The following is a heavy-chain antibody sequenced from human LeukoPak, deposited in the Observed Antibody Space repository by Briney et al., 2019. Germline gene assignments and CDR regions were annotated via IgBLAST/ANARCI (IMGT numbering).Heavy chain of an antibody. Sequence: PSETLSLTCTVSGGSISSYYWSWIRQPPRKGLEWIWYIYYSGSTNYNPSLKSRVSISVDTSKNQFSLKLSSVTAADTAVYYCARSLGYSYGTGADYGGQGTLVTVSS. J-gene: IGHJ4*02. CDR1: GGSISSYY. V-gene: IGHV4-59*01. CDR2: IYYSGST. D-gene: IGHD5-18*01. CDR3: ARSLGYSYGTGADY.